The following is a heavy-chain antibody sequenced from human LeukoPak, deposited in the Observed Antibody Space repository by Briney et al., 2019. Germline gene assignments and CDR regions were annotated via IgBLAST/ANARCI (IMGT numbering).Heavy chain of an antibody. CDR2: MYSGGST. CDR3: ATIVSDSSGWYHFDH. Sequence: RGSLRLSCAVSGFTVSSNYMSWVRQAPGKGLEWISVMYSGGSTNYADSVKGRFTISRDNSKNTLYLQMNSLRAEDTAVYYCATIVSDSSGWYHFDHWGQGALVTVSS. J-gene: IGHJ4*02. D-gene: IGHD6-19*01. CDR1: GFTVSSNY. V-gene: IGHV3-66*01.